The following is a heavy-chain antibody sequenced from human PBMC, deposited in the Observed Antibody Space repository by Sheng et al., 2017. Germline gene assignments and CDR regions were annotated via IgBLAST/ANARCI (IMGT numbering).Heavy chain of an antibody. V-gene: IGHV1-69*05. CDR2: IIPIFGTA. Sequence: QVQLVQSGAEVKKPGSSVKVSCKASGGTFSSYAISWVRQAPGQGLEWMGGIIPIFGTANYAQKFQGRVTITTDESTSTAYMELSSLRSEDTAVYYCARSIPEHYYDSSGYLGYWGQGTLVTVSS. CDR3: ARSIPEHYYDSSGYLGY. CDR1: GGTFSSYA. D-gene: IGHD3-22*01. J-gene: IGHJ4*02.